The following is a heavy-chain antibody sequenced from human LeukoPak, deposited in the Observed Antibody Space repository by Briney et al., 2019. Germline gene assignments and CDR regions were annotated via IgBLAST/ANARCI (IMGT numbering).Heavy chain of an antibody. V-gene: IGHV4-59*08. J-gene: IGHJ3*02. CDR1: GGSISSYY. CDR2: IYYSGST. D-gene: IGHD3-22*01. CDR3: ASLYYYDSSAYDAFDI. Sequence: SETLSLTCTVSGGSISSYYWSWIRQPPGKGLEWIGYIYYSGSTNYNPSLKSRVTISVDTSKNQFSLKLSSVTAADTAVYYCASLYYYDSSAYDAFDIWGQGTMVTVSS.